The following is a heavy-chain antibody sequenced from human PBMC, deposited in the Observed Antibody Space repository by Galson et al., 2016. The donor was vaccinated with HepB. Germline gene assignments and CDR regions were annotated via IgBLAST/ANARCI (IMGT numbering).Heavy chain of an antibody. CDR1: GFTFSRNW. J-gene: IGHJ4*02. CDR2: ISKDGRIK. Sequence: SLRLSCAASGFTFSRNWMTWVRQAPGKGLEWVSVISKDGRIKNYAESEKGRFTISRDNSKNTLYLQMNTLRVEDTAVYYCAKEDGGSGSYLEYWGQGTLVTVSS. D-gene: IGHD3-10*01. V-gene: IGHV3-30*18. CDR3: AKEDGGSGSYLEY.